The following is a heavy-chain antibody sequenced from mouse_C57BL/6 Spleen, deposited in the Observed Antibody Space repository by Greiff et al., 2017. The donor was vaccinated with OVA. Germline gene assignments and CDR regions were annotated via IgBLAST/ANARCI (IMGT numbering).Heavy chain of an antibody. CDR1: GFTFSSYA. CDR3: ARDLAD. V-gene: IGHV5-4*01. Sequence: EVMLVESGGGLVKPGGSLKLSCAASGFTFSSYAMSWVRQTPEKRLEWVATISDGGSYTYYPDNVKGRFTISRDNAKNNLYLQMSHLKSEDTAMYYCARDLADWGQGTTLTVSS. CDR2: ISDGGSYT. J-gene: IGHJ2*01. D-gene: IGHD6-1*01.